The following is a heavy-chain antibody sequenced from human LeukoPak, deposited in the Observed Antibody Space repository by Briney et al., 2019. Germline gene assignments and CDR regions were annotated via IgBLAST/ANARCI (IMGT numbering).Heavy chain of an antibody. J-gene: IGHJ4*02. CDR3: ARDCSSTSCHNDY. V-gene: IGHV1-18*01. D-gene: IGHD2-2*01. CDR2: ISASNGNT. CDR1: GYTFTRYG. Sequence: ASVRVSCKASGYTFTRYGISWVRQAPGQGLQWLGWISASNGNTNYAQKFRDRVTMSTDTSTGTAYLDVRSLTSDDTAVYYCARDCSSTSCHNDYWGQGTLVTVSS.